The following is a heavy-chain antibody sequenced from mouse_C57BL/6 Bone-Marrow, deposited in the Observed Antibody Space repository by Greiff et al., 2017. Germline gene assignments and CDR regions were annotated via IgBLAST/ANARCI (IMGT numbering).Heavy chain of an antibody. J-gene: IGHJ3*01. D-gene: IGHD2-4*01. CDR1: GYAFSSSW. V-gene: IGHV1-82*01. CDR3: ATYDYDSFAY. Sequence: VQLQQSGPELVKPGASVKISCKASGYAFSSSWMNWVKQRPGKGLEWIGRIYPGDGDTNYNGKFKGKDTLTADKSSSTAYMQLSRLTSEDSAVYFCATYDYDSFAYWGQGTLVTVSA. CDR2: IYPGDGDT.